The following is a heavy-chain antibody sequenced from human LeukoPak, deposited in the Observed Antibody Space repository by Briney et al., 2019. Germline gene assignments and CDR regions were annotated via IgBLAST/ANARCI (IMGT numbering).Heavy chain of an antibody. CDR3: ARLSNVGATSHFDY. CDR1: GFTFSSNA. Sequence: GGSLRLSCAASGFTFSSNAMSWVRQGPGKGLERVSAISGSDGSTYYADSVKGRFTISRDNSKNTLYLQLNSLRAEDTAVYYCARLSNVGATSHFDYWGQGTLVTVSS. CDR2: ISGSDGST. D-gene: IGHD1-26*01. V-gene: IGHV3-23*01. J-gene: IGHJ4*02.